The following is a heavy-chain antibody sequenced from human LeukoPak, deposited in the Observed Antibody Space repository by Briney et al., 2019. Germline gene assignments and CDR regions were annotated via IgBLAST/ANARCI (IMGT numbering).Heavy chain of an antibody. Sequence: RASVKVSCKASGYTFTGYYMHWVRQAPGQGLEWMGWINPNSGGTNYAQKFQGRVTMTRDTSISTAYMELSRLRSDDTAVYYCARLKRITMVRGVIYGMDVWGRGTTVTVSS. CDR3: ARLKRITMVRGVIYGMDV. V-gene: IGHV1-2*02. CDR1: GYTFTGYY. CDR2: INPNSGGT. J-gene: IGHJ6*02. D-gene: IGHD3-10*01.